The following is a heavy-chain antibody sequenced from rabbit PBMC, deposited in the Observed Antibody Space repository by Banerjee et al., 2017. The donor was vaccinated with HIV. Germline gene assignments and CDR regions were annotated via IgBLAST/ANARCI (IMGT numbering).Heavy chain of an antibody. CDR3: ARDLVGVIGWNFYL. J-gene: IGHJ4*01. CDR1: GIDFSSSYW. D-gene: IGHD1-1*01. V-gene: IGHV1S45*01. Sequence: QEQLEESGGGLVKPGGTLTLTCTASGIDFSSSYWICWVRQAPGKGLEWIACIYAGSSGGTWYASWVNGRFTISKASSTTVTLQMTSLTAADTATYFCARDLVGVIGWNFYLWGPGTLVTVS. CDR2: IYAGSSGGT.